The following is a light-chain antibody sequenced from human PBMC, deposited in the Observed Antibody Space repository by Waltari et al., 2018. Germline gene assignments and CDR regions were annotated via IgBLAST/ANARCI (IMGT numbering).Light chain of an antibody. CDR3: AAWDDSLNGWV. V-gene: IGLV1-44*01. Sequence: QSVLTQPPSASGTPGQRVTISCSGSSSNIGSNTVNWYQQLPGTAPKRRSYSNNQRPSGVPDRFSGSKSGTSASLAISGLQSEDEADYYCAAWDDSLNGWVFGGGTKLTVL. CDR1: SSNIGSNT. J-gene: IGLJ3*02. CDR2: SNN.